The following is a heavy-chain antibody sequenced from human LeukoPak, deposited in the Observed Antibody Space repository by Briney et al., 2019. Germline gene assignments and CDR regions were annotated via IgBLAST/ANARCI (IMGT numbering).Heavy chain of an antibody. Sequence: PGGSLRLSCAASGFTFSSYEMNWVRQAPGKGLEWVSSIRGSDGGTHYAGSVKGRFTISRDNSKNTLFLQMNSLRGEDTAIYYCARDPNGDYIGAFDMGGPGTMVTVSS. J-gene: IGHJ3*02. CDR3: ARDPNGDYIGAFDM. V-gene: IGHV3-23*01. CDR1: GFTFSSYE. D-gene: IGHD4-17*01. CDR2: IRGSDGGT.